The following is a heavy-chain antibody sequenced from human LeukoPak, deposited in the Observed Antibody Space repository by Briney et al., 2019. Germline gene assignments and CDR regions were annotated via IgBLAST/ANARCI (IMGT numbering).Heavy chain of an antibody. D-gene: IGHD1-7*01. CDR2: ISSSSSSTI. CDR3: VKTGTNWYFDL. J-gene: IGHJ2*01. CDR1: GLTFSGYW. Sequence: PGGSPRLSCAASGLTFSGYWMDWVRQAPGKGLEWVSYISSSSSSTIYYADSVKGRFTISRDNAKNSLYLQMNSLRAEDTAVYYCVKTGTNWYFDLWGRGTLVTVSS. V-gene: IGHV3-48*01.